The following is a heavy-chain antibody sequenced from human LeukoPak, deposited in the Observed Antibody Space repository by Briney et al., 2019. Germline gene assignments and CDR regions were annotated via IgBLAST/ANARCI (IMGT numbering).Heavy chain of an antibody. CDR1: GFIFSNYW. V-gene: IGHV3-7*01. CDR3: ARIFSVYYVFDY. J-gene: IGHJ4*02. CDR2: IKQDGSEE. Sequence: GGSLRLSCAASGFIFSNYWMSWVRLAPGRGLEWVANIKQDGSEEYYVDSVKGRFTISRDNAKNSMYLQMNSLRADDTAVYYCARIFSVYYVFDYWSQGAPVTASS. D-gene: IGHD5/OR15-5a*01.